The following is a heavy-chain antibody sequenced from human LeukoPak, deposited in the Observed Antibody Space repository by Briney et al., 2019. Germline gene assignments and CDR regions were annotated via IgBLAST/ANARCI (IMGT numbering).Heavy chain of an antibody. J-gene: IGHJ4*02. CDR1: GGSISSYY. CDR2: IYYSGST. D-gene: IGHD1-26*01. V-gene: IGHV4-59*12. Sequence: SETLSLTCTVSGGSISSYYWSWIRQPPGKGLEWIGYIYYSGSTNYNPSLKSRVTISVDTSKNQFSLKLSSVTAADTAVYYCARGRRGYYFDYWGQGTLVTVSS. CDR3: ARGRRGYYFDY.